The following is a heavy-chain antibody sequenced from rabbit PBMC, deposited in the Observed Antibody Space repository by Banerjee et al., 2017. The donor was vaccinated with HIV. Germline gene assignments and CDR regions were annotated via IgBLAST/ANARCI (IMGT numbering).Heavy chain of an antibody. CDR1: GFSFSGSVY. J-gene: IGHJ4*01. Sequence: QSLEESGGDLVKPGASLTLTCTASGFSFSGSVYMCWVRQAPGKGLEWVACIYGGGSGGTYYASWAKGRFTISKTSSTTVTLQMTSLTAADTATYFCARWVSGSNYWDLWGPGTL. V-gene: IGHV1S40*01. D-gene: IGHD8-1*01. CDR3: ARWVSGSNYWDL. CDR2: IYGGGSGGT.